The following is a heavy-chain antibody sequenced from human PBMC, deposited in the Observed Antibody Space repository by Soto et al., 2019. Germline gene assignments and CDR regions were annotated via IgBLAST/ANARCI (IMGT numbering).Heavy chain of an antibody. CDR3: AQRRDSRRGFGV. CDR1: GFSLSTTEVA. Sequence: SGPTLVNPTQTLTLTCTFSGFSLSTTEVAVGWIRQPPGKALEWLALIYWDDDKRYSPSLNSRLTITKDTSKNQVVLTMTNMDPVDTATYYCAQRRDSRRGFGVWGQGTMVTVSS. J-gene: IGHJ3*01. CDR2: IYWDDDK. V-gene: IGHV2-5*02. D-gene: IGHD6-13*01.